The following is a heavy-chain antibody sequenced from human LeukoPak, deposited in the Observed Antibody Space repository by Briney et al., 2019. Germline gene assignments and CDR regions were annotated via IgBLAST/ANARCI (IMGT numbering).Heavy chain of an antibody. D-gene: IGHD2-8*01. V-gene: IGHV3-21*01. CDR1: GFTFSSYS. CDR3: AREMVYTQGFDY. Sequence: PGGSLRLSCAASGFTFSSYSMNWVREAPGKGLEWVSSISSSSSYIYYADSVKGRFTISRDNAKNSLYLQMNSLRAEDTAVYYCAREMVYTQGFDYWGQGTLVTVSP. CDR2: ISSSSSYI. J-gene: IGHJ4*02.